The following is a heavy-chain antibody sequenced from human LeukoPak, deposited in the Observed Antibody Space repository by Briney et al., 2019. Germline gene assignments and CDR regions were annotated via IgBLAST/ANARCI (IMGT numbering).Heavy chain of an antibody. Sequence: SETLSLTCTVPGGSISSGGYYWNWIRQHPGKGLEWIGYIYHSGSTYYNPSLKSRVNISIETSKNQFSLKLSSVTAADTAVYYCARLGAGGDYYDSSGYYFYYFDYWGQGTLVTVSS. J-gene: IGHJ4*02. CDR3: ARLGAGGDYYDSSGYYFYYFDY. V-gene: IGHV4-31*03. CDR2: IYHSGST. D-gene: IGHD3-22*01. CDR1: GGSISSGGYY.